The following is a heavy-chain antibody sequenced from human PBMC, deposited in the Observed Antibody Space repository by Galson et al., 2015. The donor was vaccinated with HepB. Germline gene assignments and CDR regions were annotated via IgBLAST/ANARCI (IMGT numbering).Heavy chain of an antibody. J-gene: IGHJ3*02. CDR3: ARSHDSSGLTAFDI. CDR1: GYTFTGYY. Sequence: SVKVSCKASGYTFTGYYMNWVRQAHGQGLEWMGWINPNSGSTNYAQKFQGRVTMTRDTSISTTYMELSRLRPDDTAVYYCARSHDSSGLTAFDIWGQGTMVTVSS. D-gene: IGHD3-22*01. CDR2: INPNSGST. V-gene: IGHV1-2*02.